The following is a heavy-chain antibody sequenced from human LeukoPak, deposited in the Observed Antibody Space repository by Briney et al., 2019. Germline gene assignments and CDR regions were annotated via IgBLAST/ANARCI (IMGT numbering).Heavy chain of an antibody. V-gene: IGHV4-34*01. CDR3: ARDGYSYGYTFDY. J-gene: IGHJ4*02. CDR2: INHSGST. D-gene: IGHD5-18*01. Sequence: SETLSLTCAVYGGSFSGYYWSWIRQPPGKGLEWIGEINHSGSTNYNPSLKSRVTISVDTSKNQFFLKLSSVTAADTAVYYCARDGYSYGYTFDYWGQGTLVTVSS. CDR1: GGSFSGYY.